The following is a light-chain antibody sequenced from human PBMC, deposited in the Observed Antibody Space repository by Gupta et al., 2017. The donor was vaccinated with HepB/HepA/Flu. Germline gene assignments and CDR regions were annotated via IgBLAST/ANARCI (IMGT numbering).Light chain of an antibody. CDR2: KDS. Sequence: SYDLTQPPSVSVSPGSTARITCSGDALPKQYAYWYQQKPGQAPVLVIYKDSERPSGIPERFSGSSSGTTVTLTISGVQAEDEADYYCQSADSSGTYHVVFGGGTKLTVL. CDR3: QSADSSGTYHVV. J-gene: IGLJ2*01. V-gene: IGLV3-25*03. CDR1: ALPKQY.